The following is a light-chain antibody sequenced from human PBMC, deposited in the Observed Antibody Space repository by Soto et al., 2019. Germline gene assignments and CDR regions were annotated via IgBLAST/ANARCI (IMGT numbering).Light chain of an antibody. CDR3: CSHAGSNNLV. J-gene: IGLJ2*01. V-gene: IGLV2-8*01. CDR1: SSDVGGYNY. Sequence: QSALTQPPSASGSPGQSVTISCTGTSSDVGGYNYVSWYQQHPGKAPKLMIYEVTKRPSGVPDRFSGSKSGNTASLTVSGLQAEAEGEYYCCSHAGSNNLVFGGGTQLTVL. CDR2: EVT.